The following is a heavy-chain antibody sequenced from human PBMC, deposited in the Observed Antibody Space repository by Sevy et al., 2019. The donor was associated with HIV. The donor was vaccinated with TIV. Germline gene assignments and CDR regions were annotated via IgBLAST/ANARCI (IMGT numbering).Heavy chain of an antibody. CDR3: ARESGYSSGWFDY. J-gene: IGHJ4*02. CDR1: GFTFSSYS. V-gene: IGHV3-48*01. Sequence: GGSLRLSCAASGFTFSSYSMNWVRQAPGKGLEWVSYISSSSSTIYYADSVKGRFTISRDNAKNSLYLQMNSLRAEDTAVYYCARESGYSSGWFDYWGQRTLVTVSS. CDR2: ISSSSSTI. D-gene: IGHD6-19*01.